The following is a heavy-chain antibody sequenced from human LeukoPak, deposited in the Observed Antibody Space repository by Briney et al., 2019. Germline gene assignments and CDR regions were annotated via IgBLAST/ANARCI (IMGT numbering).Heavy chain of an antibody. Sequence: GESLKISCKGSGYSFTSYWIGWVRQMPGKGLEWMGIIYPVGSDTRYSPSFQGQVTISADKSINTAYLQWSSLKASDTAMYYCARRGYCSGASCYLFDYWGQGTLVTVSS. D-gene: IGHD2-15*01. V-gene: IGHV5-51*01. CDR2: IYPVGSDT. CDR3: ARRGYCSGASCYLFDY. J-gene: IGHJ4*02. CDR1: GYSFTSYW.